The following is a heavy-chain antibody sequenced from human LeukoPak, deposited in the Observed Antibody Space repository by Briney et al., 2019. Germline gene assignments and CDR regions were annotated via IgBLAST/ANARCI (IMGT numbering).Heavy chain of an antibody. CDR2: ISFDGSNQ. V-gene: IGHV3-30*18. CDR3: AKSHPPTVTTEEGEYLQH. D-gene: IGHD4-17*01. Sequence: GGSLRLSCAASGFTFSSFGMHWVRQAPGQGLEWVAVISFDGSNQYYAESVKGRFTIYRDNFKNTVYLQMNSLRAEETAVYYCAKSHPPTVTTEEGEYLQHWGQGTLVTVSS. CDR1: GFTFSSFG. J-gene: IGHJ1*01.